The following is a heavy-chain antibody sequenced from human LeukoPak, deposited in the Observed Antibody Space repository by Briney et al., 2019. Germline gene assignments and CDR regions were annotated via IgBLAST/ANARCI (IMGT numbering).Heavy chain of an antibody. CDR3: ATYGSGSSPDAFDI. CDR1: GYTFTSYG. Sequence: ASVKVSCKASGYTFTSYGISWVRQAPGQGLEWMGWISACNGNTNYAQKLQGRVTMTTGTSTSTAYMELRSLRSDDTAVYYCATYGSGSSPDAFDIWGQGTMVTVSS. CDR2: ISACNGNT. J-gene: IGHJ3*02. D-gene: IGHD3-10*01. V-gene: IGHV1-18*01.